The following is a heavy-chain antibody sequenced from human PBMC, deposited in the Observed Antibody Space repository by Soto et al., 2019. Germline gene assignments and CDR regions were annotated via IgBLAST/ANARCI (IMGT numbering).Heavy chain of an antibody. D-gene: IGHD2-15*01. V-gene: IGHV3-66*01. CDR3: ARRALPHAFVDY. Sequence: GGSLRLSCTVSGFTVSTNYMNLVRQAPGKGLEWVSVIFPDGSTYYTDSVRDRFTISRDNSKNTVYLQMNSLRVEDTAVYFCARRALPHAFVDYWGQGTLVTVSS. CDR2: IFPDGST. J-gene: IGHJ4*02. CDR1: GFTVSTNY.